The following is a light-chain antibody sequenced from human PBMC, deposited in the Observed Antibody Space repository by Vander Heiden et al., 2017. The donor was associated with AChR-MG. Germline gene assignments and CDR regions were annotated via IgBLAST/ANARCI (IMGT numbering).Light chain of an antibody. Sequence: DIQMTQSPSSLSASVGDRVTITCRASQSISKYLKWYQQKPGKAPELLIYVVSSLQSGVPSRFSGSGSGTDFTLTISSLQPEDFATYYCQQSYSTPLTFGGGTKVEIK. CDR3: QQSYSTPLT. J-gene: IGKJ4*01. CDR2: VVS. V-gene: IGKV1-39*01. CDR1: QSISKY.